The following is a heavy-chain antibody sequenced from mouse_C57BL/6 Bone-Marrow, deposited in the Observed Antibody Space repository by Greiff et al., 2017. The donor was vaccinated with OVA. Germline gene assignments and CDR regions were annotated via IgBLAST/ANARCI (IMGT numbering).Heavy chain of an antibody. Sequence: EVKLQQSGPELVKPGASVKISCKASGYTFTDYYMNWVKQSHGKSLEWIGDINPNNGGTNYNQKFKGKATLTVDKSSSTAYMELRSLTSEDSAVYYFARALLRSYWYFDGWGTGTTVTVSS. J-gene: IGHJ1*03. V-gene: IGHV1-26*01. CDR2: INPNNGGT. CDR3: ARALLRSYWYFDG. CDR1: GYTFTDYY. D-gene: IGHD1-2*01.